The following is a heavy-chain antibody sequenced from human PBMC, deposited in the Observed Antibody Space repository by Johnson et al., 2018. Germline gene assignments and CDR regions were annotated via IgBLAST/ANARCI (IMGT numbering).Heavy chain of an antibody. V-gene: IGHV3-33*01. CDR2: IWYDGSNK. D-gene: IGHD2/OR15-2a*01. Sequence: SPRLSCAASGFIFNSYGMHWVRQAPGKGLEWVAVIWYDGSNKYYADSGKGRFTITRDNSENMLYLQMNSLRADDTAMYYCARDPTSYFSHYLDYWGQGTPVTFSS. CDR3: ARDPTSYFSHYLDY. CDR1: GFIFNSYG. J-gene: IGHJ4*02.